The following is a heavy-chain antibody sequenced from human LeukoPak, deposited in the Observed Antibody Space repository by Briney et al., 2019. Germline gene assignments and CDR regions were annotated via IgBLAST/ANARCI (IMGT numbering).Heavy chain of an antibody. Sequence: PSETLSLTCAVYGGSFSGYYWSWIRPPPGKGLEWIGEINHSGSTKYNPSLKSRVTISVDTSKNQFSLKLSSVTAADTAVYYCARGGFGSYYDFWSTNWFDPWGQGTLVTVSS. CDR3: ARGGFGSYYDFWSTNWFDP. D-gene: IGHD3-3*01. CDR2: INHSGST. CDR1: GGSFSGYY. V-gene: IGHV4-34*01. J-gene: IGHJ5*02.